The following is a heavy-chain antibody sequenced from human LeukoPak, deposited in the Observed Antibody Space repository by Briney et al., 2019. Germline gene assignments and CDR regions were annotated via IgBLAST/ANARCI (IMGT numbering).Heavy chain of an antibody. J-gene: IGHJ4*02. D-gene: IGHD3-10*01. CDR3: ATYSLSGLWFGELSD. CDR2: FDPEDGET. V-gene: IGHV1-24*01. Sequence: ASVKVSCEASGYTFTGYYMHWVRQAPGKGLEWMGGFDPEDGETIYAQKFQGRVTMTEDTSTDTAYMELSSLRSEDTAVYYCATYSLSGLWFGELSDWGQGTLVTVSS. CDR1: GYTFTGYY.